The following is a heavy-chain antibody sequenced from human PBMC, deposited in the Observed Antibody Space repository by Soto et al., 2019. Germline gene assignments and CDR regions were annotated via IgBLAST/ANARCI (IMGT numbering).Heavy chain of an antibody. V-gene: IGHV3-7*03. CDR1: GFTSSTYW. D-gene: IGHD1-26*01. Sequence: EVQLVESGGGLVQHGGSLRLSCAASGFTSSTYWMSWVRQAPGKGLEWVANIKQDGSEKYYVDSVKGRFTISRDNAKNSLYLQMNSLRAEDTAVYYCARGGRRSGSYADAFDIWGQGTMVTVSS. CDR2: IKQDGSEK. J-gene: IGHJ3*02. CDR3: ARGGRRSGSYADAFDI.